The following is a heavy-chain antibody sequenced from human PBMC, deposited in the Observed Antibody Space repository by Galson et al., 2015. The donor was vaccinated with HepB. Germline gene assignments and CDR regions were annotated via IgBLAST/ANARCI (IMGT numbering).Heavy chain of an antibody. V-gene: IGHV3-49*04. J-gene: IGHJ4*02. D-gene: IGHD4-11*01. Sequence: SLRLSCAASGFTFGDFAMSWVRQAPGKGLEWVGFIRSNAYGGTTEYAASVKGRFTISRDDSKSIAYLQMNSLKTEDTAVYYCTRVGTTVTLKFEYWGQGTLVTVSS. CDR1: GFTFGDFA. CDR3: TRVGTTVTLKFEY. CDR2: IRSNAYGGTT.